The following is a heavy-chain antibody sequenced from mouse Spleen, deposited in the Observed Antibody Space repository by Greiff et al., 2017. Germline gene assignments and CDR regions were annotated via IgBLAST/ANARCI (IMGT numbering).Heavy chain of an antibody. CDR3: TREGKGNYWYFDV. CDR2: ISSGGDYI. D-gene: IGHD2-1*01. J-gene: IGHJ1*03. V-gene: IGHV5-9-1*02. CDR1: GFTFSSYA. Sequence: EVKLMESGEGLVKPGGSLKLSCAASGFTFSSYAMSWVRQTPEKRLEWVAYISSGGDYIYYADTVKGRFTISRDNARNTLYLQMSSLKSEDTAMYYCTREGKGNYWYFDVWGTGTTVTVSS.